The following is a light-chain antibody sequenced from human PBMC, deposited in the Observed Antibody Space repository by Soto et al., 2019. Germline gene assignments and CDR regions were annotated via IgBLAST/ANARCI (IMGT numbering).Light chain of an antibody. CDR2: KVS. J-gene: IGKJ2*01. Sequence: DVVMTQSALSLPVTLGQPASISCISSQSLVFSDGNTYLNWFLQRPGQSPRRLIYKVSKQDSGVPDRFTGSGSDADFTLKISRVEADDVGVYYCMQGSHWRPTFGQGNKLEI. CDR3: MQGSHWRPT. CDR1: QSLVFSDGNTY. V-gene: IGKV2-30*01.